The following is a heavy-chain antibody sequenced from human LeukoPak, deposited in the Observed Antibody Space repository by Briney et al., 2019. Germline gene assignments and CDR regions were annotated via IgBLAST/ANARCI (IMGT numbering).Heavy chain of an antibody. CDR1: GYSFTDYY. D-gene: IGHD2-21*01. CDR2: INPNSGGT. V-gene: IGHV1-2*02. J-gene: IGHJ5*02. CDR3: ARADRLHGGPYLIGP. Sequence: ASVKVSCKTSGYSFTDYYMHWVRQAPGQGLEWMGWINPNSGGTSSAQKFQGRVTMTRDTSITTVYMEVRWLTSDDTAIYYCARADRLHGGPYLIGPWGQGALVTVSS.